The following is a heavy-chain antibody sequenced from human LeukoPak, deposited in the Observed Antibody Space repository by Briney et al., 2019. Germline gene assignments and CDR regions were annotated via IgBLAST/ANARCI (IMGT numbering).Heavy chain of an antibody. CDR1: GGSISSGSYY. D-gene: IGHD5-18*01. J-gene: IGHJ4*02. CDR3: ARAFIDTARGFDY. V-gene: IGHV4-61*02. CDR2: IYTSGST. Sequence: SQTLSLTCTVSGGSISSGSYYWSWIRQPAGKGLEWIGSIYTSGSTNYNPSLKSRVTISVDTSKNQFSLKLSSVTAADTAVYYCARAFIDTARGFDYWGQGTLVTVSS.